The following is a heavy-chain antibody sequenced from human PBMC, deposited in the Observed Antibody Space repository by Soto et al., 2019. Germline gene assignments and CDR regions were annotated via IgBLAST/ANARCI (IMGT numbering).Heavy chain of an antibody. V-gene: IGHV4-39*01. Sequence: KTSETLSLTCIVSGESISSSSYYWGWIRQPPGKGLEWIGSIYYSGRTYYNPSFKSRVTISIDTSKNQFSLKLSSVTATDTAVYYCTRQRTTVVTLAYFDHWGQGALVTVSS. CDR1: GESISSSSYY. D-gene: IGHD2-21*02. CDR3: TRQRTTVVTLAYFDH. J-gene: IGHJ4*02. CDR2: IYYSGRT.